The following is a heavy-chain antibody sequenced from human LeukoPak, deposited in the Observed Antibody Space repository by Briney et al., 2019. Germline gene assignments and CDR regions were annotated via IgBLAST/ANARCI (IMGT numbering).Heavy chain of an antibody. J-gene: IGHJ5*02. V-gene: IGHV4-39*01. Sequence: PSETLSLTCTVSGGSISSSSYYWGWIRQPPGKGLEWIGSIYYSGSTYYNPSLKSRVTISVDTSKNQFSLKLSSVTAADTAVYYRARQGTAMVFDWFDPWGQGTLVTVSS. CDR2: IYYSGST. CDR1: GGSISSSSYY. CDR3: ARQGTAMVFDWFDP. D-gene: IGHD5-18*01.